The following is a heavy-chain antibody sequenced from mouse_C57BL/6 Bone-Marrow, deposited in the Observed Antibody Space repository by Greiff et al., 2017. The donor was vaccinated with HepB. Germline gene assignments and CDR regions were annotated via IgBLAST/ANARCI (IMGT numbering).Heavy chain of an antibody. D-gene: IGHD2-4*01. Sequence: VHVKQSGTVLARPGASVKMSCKTSGYTFTSYWMHWVKQRPGQGLEWIGAIYPGNSDTSYNQKFKGKAKLTAVTSASTAYMELSSLTNEDSAVYSGTRRGLRRPYVDYWGQGTTLTVSS. CDR1: GYTFTSYW. CDR2: IYPGNSDT. CDR3: TRRGLRRPYVDY. J-gene: IGHJ2*01. V-gene: IGHV1-5*01.